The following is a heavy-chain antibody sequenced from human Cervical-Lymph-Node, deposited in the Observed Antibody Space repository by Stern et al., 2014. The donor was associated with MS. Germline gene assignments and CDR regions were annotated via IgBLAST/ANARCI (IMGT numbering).Heavy chain of an antibody. D-gene: IGHD6-13*01. CDR1: GFTFSSYG. J-gene: IGHJ6*02. CDR3: ARSSSPSPYYYYGMDV. V-gene: IGHV3-33*01. Sequence: QLVQSGGGVVQPGTSLRLSCAASGFTFSSYGMHWVRQAPGKGLEWVAVIWYDGSNKYYADSVKGRFTISRDNSKNTLYLQMNSLRAEDTAVYYCARSSSPSPYYYYGMDVWGQGTTVTVSS. CDR2: IWYDGSNK.